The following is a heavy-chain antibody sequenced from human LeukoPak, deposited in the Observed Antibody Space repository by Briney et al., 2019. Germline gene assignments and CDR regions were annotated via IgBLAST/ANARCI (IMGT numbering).Heavy chain of an antibody. J-gene: IGHJ6*02. CDR3: TRGGTSSVAYYYHMDV. D-gene: IGHD1-26*01. V-gene: IGHV3-72*01. CDR2: SRDRANGYIP. CDR1: GFTFSGCY. Sequence: GGSLRLSCTASGFTFSGCYMDWVRQAPGRGLEWVGRSRDRANGYIPEYAASVRGRFTISRDDSETSMYLQMDSLKTEDSAVYYCTRGGTSSVAYYYHMDVWGQGTTVTVSS.